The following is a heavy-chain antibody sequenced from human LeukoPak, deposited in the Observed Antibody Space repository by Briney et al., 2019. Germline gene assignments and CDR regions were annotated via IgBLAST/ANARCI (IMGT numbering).Heavy chain of an antibody. CDR3: ARARYYGSGSPDYYYGMDV. CDR1: GGSISSYY. V-gene: IGHV4-59*01. D-gene: IGHD3-10*01. J-gene: IGHJ6*02. CDR2: IYYRGST. Sequence: SETLSLTCTVSGGSISSYYWSWIRQPPGKGLERIGYIYYRGSTNYNPSLKSRVTISVDTSKNQFSLKLSSVTAADTAVYYCARARYYGSGSPDYYYGMDVWGQGTTVTVSS.